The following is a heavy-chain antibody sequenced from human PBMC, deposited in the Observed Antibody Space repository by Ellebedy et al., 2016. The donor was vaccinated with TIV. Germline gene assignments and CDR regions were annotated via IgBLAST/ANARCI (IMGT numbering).Heavy chain of an antibody. V-gene: IGHV1-3*01. CDR3: ARSLRHLTVVTPKGLDY. CDR2: IDAGNGKR. Sequence: ASVKVSCXATGYSFTSYAIHWVRQAPGQRLEWMGCIDAGNGKRKYSENFQGRVTITRDTSASTAYMELSGLRSADTAFYYCARSLRHLTVVTPKGLDYWGQGTLVTVSS. CDR1: GYSFTSYA. D-gene: IGHD4-23*01. J-gene: IGHJ4*02.